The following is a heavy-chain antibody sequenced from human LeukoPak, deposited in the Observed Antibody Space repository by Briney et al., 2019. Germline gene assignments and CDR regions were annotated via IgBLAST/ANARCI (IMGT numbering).Heavy chain of an antibody. V-gene: IGHV4-4*07. J-gene: IGHJ4*02. D-gene: IGHD4-23*01. CDR2: VYTSGSP. CDR1: GASISGYY. CDR3: ARESVAPDY. Sequence: KPSETLSLTCTVSGASISGYYWNWIRQPAGKGLEWIGRVYTSGSPNYNPSLKSRLTMSVDTSKNQFPLKLSSVTAADTAVYYCARESVAPDYWGQGTLVTVSS.